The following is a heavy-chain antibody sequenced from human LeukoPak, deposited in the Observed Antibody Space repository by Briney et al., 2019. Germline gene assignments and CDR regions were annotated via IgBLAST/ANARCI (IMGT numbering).Heavy chain of an antibody. CDR3: ARDYGDY. V-gene: IGHV3-7*01. CDR1: GFTFSDYW. Sequence: GGSLKLSCAASGFTFSDYWISWFRQAPGKGLEWVANIKQDGSDKYYVDSVKGRFTISRDNAKNSLYLQMNSLRAEDTAVYYCARDYGDYWGQGILVTVSS. J-gene: IGHJ4*02. CDR2: IKQDGSDK. D-gene: IGHD4-17*01.